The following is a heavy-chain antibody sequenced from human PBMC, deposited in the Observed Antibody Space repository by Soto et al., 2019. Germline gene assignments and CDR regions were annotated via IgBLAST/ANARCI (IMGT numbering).Heavy chain of an antibody. V-gene: IGHV4-39*01. J-gene: IGHJ4*02. D-gene: IGHD3-22*01. CDR3: STYSYYAHSSGYHDS. Sequence: KSSETLSLTCTVSGGSITRRNHYWGWVRQPPGKGLEWVASIHHTGTTYYNPSLRSRITMSIDTSNNRFSLSLTSVTAADTATYFFSTYSYYAHSSGYHDSWGQGTLVTVSS. CDR1: GGSITRRNHY. CDR2: IHHTGTT.